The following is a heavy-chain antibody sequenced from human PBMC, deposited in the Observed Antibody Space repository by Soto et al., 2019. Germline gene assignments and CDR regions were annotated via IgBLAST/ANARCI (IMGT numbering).Heavy chain of an antibody. V-gene: IGHV4-34*01. CDR3: AWFAGYGDYDMVFDY. Sequence: LSLTCAVYGGSFSGYYWSWIRQPPGKGLEWIGEINHSGSTNYNPSLKSRVTISVDTSKNQFSLKLSSVTAEDTAVYYCAWFAGYGDYDMVFDYWGQGAVVTGSS. D-gene: IGHD4-17*01. J-gene: IGHJ4*02. CDR2: INHSGST. CDR1: GGSFSGYY.